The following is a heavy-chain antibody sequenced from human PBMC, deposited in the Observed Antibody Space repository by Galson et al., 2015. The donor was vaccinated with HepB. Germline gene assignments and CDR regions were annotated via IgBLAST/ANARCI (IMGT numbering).Heavy chain of an antibody. CDR2: LYSGGST. CDR3: ARGVGRSWSFDN. J-gene: IGHJ4*02. V-gene: IGHV3-53*04. D-gene: IGHD6-13*01. CDR1: GLTVSNRN. Sequence: SLRLSCAASGLTVSNRNMGWVRQAPGKGLEWVSLLYSGGSTQYADSVKGRFTISRHNSENTLNLQMDSLRPDGTAVYYCARGVGRSWSFDNWGQGTQVTVST.